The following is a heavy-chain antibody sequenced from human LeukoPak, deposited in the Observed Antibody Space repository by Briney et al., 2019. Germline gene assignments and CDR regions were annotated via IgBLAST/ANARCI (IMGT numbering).Heavy chain of an antibody. D-gene: IGHD6-19*01. V-gene: IGHV3-66*01. J-gene: IGHJ4*02. Sequence: PGGSLRLSCVASGFTVSSNYMTWVRQAPGKGLEWVSVINGGGNTYYADSVKGRFIISRDNPKNTVYLQMNRLRVEDTAVYYCSSSLSSVWYDWWGQGTLVTVS. CDR1: GFTVSSNY. CDR2: INGGGNT. CDR3: SSSLSSVWYDW.